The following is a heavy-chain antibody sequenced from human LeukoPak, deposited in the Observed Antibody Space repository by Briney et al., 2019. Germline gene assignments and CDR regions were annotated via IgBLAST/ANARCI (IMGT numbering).Heavy chain of an antibody. D-gene: IGHD3-22*01. CDR1: GGSINVFY. V-gene: IGHV4-4*07. CDR2: ISTSGNT. CDR3: ARSSYEYYDSSGLFIDI. Sequence: SETLSLTCTVSGGSINVFYWSWIRQPAGKGLQWIGRISTSGNTDYNPSLKSRATMSVDTSKNQFSLKLSSVTAADTAVFYCARSSYEYYDSSGLFIDIWGQGTMVTVSS. J-gene: IGHJ3*02.